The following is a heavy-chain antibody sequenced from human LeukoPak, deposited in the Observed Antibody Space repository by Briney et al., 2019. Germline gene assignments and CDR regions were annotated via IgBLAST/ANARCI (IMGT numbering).Heavy chain of an antibody. J-gene: IGHJ4*02. CDR2: INVGKGNT. CDR3: ARVACTNGVCYRFAY. V-gene: IGHV1-3*01. D-gene: IGHD2-8*01. Sequence: ASVKVSCKASGYTFISSAMHWVRQAPGERLEWMGWINVGKGNTKYSQMFQGRVSITRDTSASTVYMELSRLRSDDTAVYYCARVACTNGVCYRFAYWGQGTLVTVSS. CDR1: GYTFISSA.